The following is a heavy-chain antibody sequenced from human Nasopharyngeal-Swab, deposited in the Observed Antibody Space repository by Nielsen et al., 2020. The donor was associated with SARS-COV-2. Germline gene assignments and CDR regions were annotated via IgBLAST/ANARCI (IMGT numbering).Heavy chain of an antibody. V-gene: IGHV1-24*01. CDR3: ATQKLWSSGFDI. CDR2: FDPEDGER. D-gene: IGHD3-10*01. CDR1: GYTLTESS. J-gene: IGHJ3*02. Sequence: APVKVSCKVSGYTLTESSMHWVRQAPGKGLEWMGGFDPEDGERFSAQRFQGRVTMTEDTSTDTAYMELSSLRSEDTAVYYCATQKLWSSGFDIWGQGTMVTVSS.